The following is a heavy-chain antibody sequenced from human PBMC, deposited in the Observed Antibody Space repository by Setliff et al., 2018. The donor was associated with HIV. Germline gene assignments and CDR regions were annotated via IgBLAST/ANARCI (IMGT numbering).Heavy chain of an antibody. D-gene: IGHD1-26*01. V-gene: IGHV4-34*01. CDR1: GGSLSGSY. CDR2: INHSGRT. CDR3: ARGPYSRKFDP. J-gene: IGHJ5*02. Sequence: KPSETLSLTCAVYGGSLSGSYWSWVRQPPGKGLEWIGEINHSGRTNYNPSLKGRVIMSEDTSKNHFSLRLNSVTAADTAVYFCARGPYSRKFDPWGQGTLVTV.